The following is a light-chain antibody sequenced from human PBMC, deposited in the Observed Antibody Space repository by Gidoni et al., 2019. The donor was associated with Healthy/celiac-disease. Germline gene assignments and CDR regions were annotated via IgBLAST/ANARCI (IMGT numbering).Light chain of an antibody. Sequence: EIVLTQSPATLSLSPGERATLSCGASQSVSSSYLAWYQQKPGLAPRLLIYDASSRATGIPERFRGSGSGTDFTLPISRLEPEDFAVYYCQQYGSSQWTFGQGTKVEIK. V-gene: IGKV3D-20*01. CDR1: QSVSSSY. CDR2: DAS. J-gene: IGKJ1*01. CDR3: QQYGSSQWT.